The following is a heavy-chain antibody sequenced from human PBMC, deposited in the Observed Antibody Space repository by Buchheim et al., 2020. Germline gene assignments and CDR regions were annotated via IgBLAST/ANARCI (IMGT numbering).Heavy chain of an antibody. CDR2: ISYDGSNK. V-gene: IGHV3-30*18. Sequence: QVQLVESGGGVVQPGRSLRLSCAASGFTFSSYGMHWVRQAPGKGLEWVAVISYDGSNKYYADSVKGRFTISRDNSKNTLYLQMNSLRAEDTAVYYCAKDEGNYYGMDVWGQGT. J-gene: IGHJ6*02. CDR1: GFTFSSYG. CDR3: AKDEGNYYGMDV.